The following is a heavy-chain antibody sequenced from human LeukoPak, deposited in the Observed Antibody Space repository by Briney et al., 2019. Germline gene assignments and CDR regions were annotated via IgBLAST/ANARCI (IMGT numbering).Heavy chain of an antibody. J-gene: IGHJ4*02. CDR1: GIPFSDYY. CDR3: AAGTAADY. D-gene: IGHD6-13*01. Sequence: PGGSLRLSCVVSGIPFSDYYMNWIRQAPGKGLEWISYISSSSSYTDYADSAKGRFTISRDNTKNILYLQMNRLRVEDTAVYYCAAGTAADYWGLGTLVAVSS. CDR2: ISSSSSYT. V-gene: IGHV3-11*03.